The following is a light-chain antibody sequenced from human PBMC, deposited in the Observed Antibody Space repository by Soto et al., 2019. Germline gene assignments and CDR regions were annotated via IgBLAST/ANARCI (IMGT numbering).Light chain of an antibody. CDR1: QSFSSW. Sequence: DIQMTQSPSTLSASVGDRVTITCRASQSFSSWLAWYQQKPGKAPNLLIYRTSTLGRGVPSRFSASGSGTEFTLTISNLQPDDFATYYCQYYHSDYFYSFGQGTKLEIK. V-gene: IGKV1-5*03. CDR2: RTS. J-gene: IGKJ2*03. CDR3: QYYHSDYFYS.